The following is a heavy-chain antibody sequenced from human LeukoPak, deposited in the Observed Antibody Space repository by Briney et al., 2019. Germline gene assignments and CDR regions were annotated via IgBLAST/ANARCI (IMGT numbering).Heavy chain of an antibody. J-gene: IGHJ3*02. Sequence: GGSLRLSCAASGFQFSGYGLHWVRQAPDKGLEWVAFIRYDGSNEYYADSVKGRFTISRDNAKNSLYLQMNSLRAEDTAVYYRARATAAAGTDDAFDIWGQGTMVTVSS. V-gene: IGHV3-30*02. CDR3: ARATAAAGTDDAFDI. CDR1: GFQFSGYG. CDR2: IRYDGSNE. D-gene: IGHD6-13*01.